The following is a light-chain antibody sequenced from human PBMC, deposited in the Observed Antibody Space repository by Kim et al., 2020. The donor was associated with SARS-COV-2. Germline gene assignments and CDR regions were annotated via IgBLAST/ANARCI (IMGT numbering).Light chain of an antibody. J-gene: IGKJ2*01. V-gene: IGKV1-39*01. CDR2: IAS. Sequence: SASVGVTVTITCRASQSINIYLNWYQQKAGKDPKSLIHIASSLQSGVPSRFSGSGSGTDFTLTISSLQPEDFATYYCQQSYSTPYTFGQGTKLEI. CDR3: QQSYSTPYT. CDR1: QSINIY.